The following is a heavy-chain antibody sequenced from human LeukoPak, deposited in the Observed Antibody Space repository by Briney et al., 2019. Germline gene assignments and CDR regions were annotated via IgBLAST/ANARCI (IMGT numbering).Heavy chain of an antibody. J-gene: IGHJ4*02. CDR3: AKDYEGYSSSSDY. CDR1: GFTLSSYW. D-gene: IGHD6-6*01. V-gene: IGHV3-7*01. CDR2: IKQDGDEK. Sequence: GGSLRLSCAASGFTLSSYWMSWVRQAPGKGLEWVANIKQDGDEKSYLDSVKGRFTISRDNGKNSLYLQMNSLRAEDTAVYYCAKDYEGYSSSSDYWGQGTLVTVSS.